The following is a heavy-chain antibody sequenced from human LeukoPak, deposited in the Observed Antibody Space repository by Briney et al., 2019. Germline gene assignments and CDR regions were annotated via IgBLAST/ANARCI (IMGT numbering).Heavy chain of an antibody. D-gene: IGHD2-15*01. J-gene: IGHJ3*02. V-gene: IGHV4-31*03. CDR3: AGCSGGTPINAFHI. Sequence: PSQTLSLTCTVSAGSINSGAYYWSWIRQHPGKGLEWIGYIYYSGSNYYNPSLKSRVTISVDTSKNQFSLKLSSVTAADTAVYYCAGCSGGTPINAFHIGGQGKMSTVS. CDR2: IYYSGSN. CDR1: AGSINSGAYY.